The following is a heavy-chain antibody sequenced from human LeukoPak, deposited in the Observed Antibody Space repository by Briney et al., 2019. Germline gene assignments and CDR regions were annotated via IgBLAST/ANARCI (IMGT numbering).Heavy chain of an antibody. D-gene: IGHD1-1*01. J-gene: IGHJ3*02. V-gene: IGHV3-30*03. Sequence: PGGSLRLSCAASGFTFSSYGMHWVRQAPGKGLEWVAVISYDGSNKYYADSVKGRFTISRDNSKNTLYLQVNSLRAEDTAVYYCARTTGTTPSGAFDIWGQGTMVTVSS. CDR2: ISYDGSNK. CDR3: ARTTGTTPSGAFDI. CDR1: GFTFSSYG.